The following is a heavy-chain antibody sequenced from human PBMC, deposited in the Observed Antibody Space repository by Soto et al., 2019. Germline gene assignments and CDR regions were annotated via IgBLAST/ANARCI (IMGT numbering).Heavy chain of an antibody. CDR1: GVSIRSYY. J-gene: IGHJ2*01. V-gene: IGHV4-59*08. D-gene: IGHD5-12*01. CDR3: ASQCRDGYNHHWYFDL. Sequence: QVQLQESGPGLVKPSETLSLTCTVSGVSIRSYYWSWIRQPPGKGLEWIGFIYYSGSTNYNPSLKSRATISVATSKNQFSLKLSSVTAADTPLYYCASQCRDGYNHHWYFDLWGRGTLATVSS. CDR2: IYYSGST.